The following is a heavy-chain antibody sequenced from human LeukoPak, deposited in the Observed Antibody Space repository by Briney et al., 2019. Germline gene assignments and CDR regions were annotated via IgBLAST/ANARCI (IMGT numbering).Heavy chain of an antibody. V-gene: IGHV1-69*04. CDR1: GGTFSSYA. J-gene: IGHJ4*02. CDR2: IIPILGIA. D-gene: IGHD4-11*01. Sequence: SVKVSCKASGGTFSSYAISWVRQAPGQGLEWMRRIIPILGIANYAQKFQGRVTITADKSTSTAYMELSSLRSEDTAVYYCARVGRYSNYYFDYWGQGTLVTVSS. CDR3: ARVGRYSNYYFDY.